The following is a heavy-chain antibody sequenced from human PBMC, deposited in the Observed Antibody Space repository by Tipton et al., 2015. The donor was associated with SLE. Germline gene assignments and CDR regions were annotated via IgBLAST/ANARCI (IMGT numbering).Heavy chain of an antibody. D-gene: IGHD3-3*01. CDR1: GGSISSSSYY. Sequence: TLSLTCTVSGGSISSSSYYWGWIRQPPGKGLEWIGSIYYSGSTYYNPSLKSRVTISVDTSKNQFSLKLSSVTAADTAVYYCATWRGYDFWTGYSPYYFDYWGQGTPVTVSS. CDR2: IYYSGST. CDR3: ATWRGYDFWTGYSPYYFDY. V-gene: IGHV4-39*07. J-gene: IGHJ4*02.